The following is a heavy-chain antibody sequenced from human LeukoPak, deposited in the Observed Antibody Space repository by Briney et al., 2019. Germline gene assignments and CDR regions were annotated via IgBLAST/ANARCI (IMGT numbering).Heavy chain of an antibody. D-gene: IGHD6-6*01. CDR1: GFTFSGFW. CDR2: INSDGSEG. Sequence: GGYLRLSCAVYGFTFSGFWMSWSRQAPGKGLEWVASINSDGSEGYYADVVKGRFTISRDNAKNSLYLQINSLRAEDTAVYYCARSSYSSSSSVWGQGTMVTVSS. V-gene: IGHV3-7*03. CDR3: ARSSYSSSSSV. J-gene: IGHJ3*01.